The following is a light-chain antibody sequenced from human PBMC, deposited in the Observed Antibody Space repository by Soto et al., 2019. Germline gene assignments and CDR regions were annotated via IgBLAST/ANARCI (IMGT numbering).Light chain of an antibody. V-gene: IGKV1-9*01. J-gene: IGKJ4*01. CDR1: QDIRSY. Sequence: DIQFTQSPSFLSSSVGDRVTITCLSSQDIRSYLAWYQQKPGKAPNLLIYLASTLQSGVPSRFSGSGSGTEFTLTISSLQPEDFATYYCQQLNGYPLTFGGGTKVDIK. CDR2: LAS. CDR3: QQLNGYPLT.